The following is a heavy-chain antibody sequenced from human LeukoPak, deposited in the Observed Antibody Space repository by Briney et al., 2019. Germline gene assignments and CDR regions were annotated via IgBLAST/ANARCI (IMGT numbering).Heavy chain of an antibody. V-gene: IGHV3-7*01. CDR2: IKQDGSEK. J-gene: IGHJ4*02. D-gene: IGHD4-23*01. CDR1: GFTFSSYW. CDR3: ASLYGGHVAHQTYTTAFDY. Sequence: GGSLRLSCAASGFTFSSYWMSWVRQAPGKGLEWVANIKQDGSEKYYVDSVKGRFTISRDNAKNSLYLQMNSLRAEDTAVYYCASLYGGHVAHQTYTTAFDYWGQGTLVTVSS.